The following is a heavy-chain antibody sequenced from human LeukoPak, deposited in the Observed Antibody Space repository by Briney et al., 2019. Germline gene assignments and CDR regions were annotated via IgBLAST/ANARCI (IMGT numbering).Heavy chain of an antibody. V-gene: IGHV3-30*03. CDR2: ISYDGSNK. CDR1: GFTFSSYG. Sequence: GGSLRLSCAASGFTFSSYGMHWVRQAPGKGLEWVAVISYDGSNKYYADSVKGRFTISRDNSKNTLYLQMNSLRAEDTAVYYCARDRMGAIMYFDVWGRGTLVTVSS. J-gene: IGHJ2*01. D-gene: IGHD3-10*01. CDR3: ARDRMGAIMYFDV.